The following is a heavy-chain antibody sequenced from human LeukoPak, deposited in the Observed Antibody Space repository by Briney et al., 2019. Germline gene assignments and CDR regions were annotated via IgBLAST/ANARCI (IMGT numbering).Heavy chain of an antibody. CDR3: ARGGPGRGSGYAGGYFAS. J-gene: IGHJ4*02. V-gene: IGHV4-30-4*01. CDR1: GGSINSGDYY. Sequence: PSQTLSLTCSVSGGSINSGDYYWSWIRQSPGKGLEWIGYIYYSGSTYYNPSLNNRVTISADTSKNQFSLKVNSVTAADTAVYYCARGGPGRGSGYAGGYFASGGKETLGTVSS. CDR2: IYYSGST. D-gene: IGHD6-13*01.